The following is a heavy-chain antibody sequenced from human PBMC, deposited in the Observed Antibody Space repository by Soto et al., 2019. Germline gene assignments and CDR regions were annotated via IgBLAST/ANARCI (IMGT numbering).Heavy chain of an antibody. CDR2: INNDGSST. CDR3: ASGSGWYSPDY. CDR1: GFSFSNYW. Sequence: GGSLRLSCAASGFSFSNYWMHWVRQGPGKGLVWVSRINNDGSSTSHADSVKGRFTSSRDNAKNTLYLQMNSLRAEDTAVYYCASGSGWYSPDYWGQGTLVTVSS. V-gene: IGHV3-74*01. D-gene: IGHD6-19*01. J-gene: IGHJ4*02.